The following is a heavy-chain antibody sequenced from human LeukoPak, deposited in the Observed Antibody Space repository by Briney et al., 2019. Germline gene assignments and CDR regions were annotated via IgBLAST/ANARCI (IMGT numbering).Heavy chain of an antibody. CDR1: GFTVSSNY. V-gene: IGHV3-53*01. J-gene: IGHJ3*02. CDR3: ATDSSSCCDASDI. D-gene: IGHD6-13*01. Sequence: GGSLRLSCAASGFTVSSNYMSWVRQAPGKGLEWVSVIYSGGSTYYADSVKGRFTISRDNSKNTLYLQMNSLRAEDTAVYYCATDSSSCCDASDIWGQGTMVTVSS. CDR2: IYSGGST.